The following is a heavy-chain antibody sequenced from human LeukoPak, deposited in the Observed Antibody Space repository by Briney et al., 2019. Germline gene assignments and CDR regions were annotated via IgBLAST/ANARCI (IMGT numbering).Heavy chain of an antibody. CDR2: INPNSGGT. CDR3: ARLSLRYSGYDLDY. J-gene: IGHJ4*02. V-gene: IGHV1-2*02. CDR1: GYTFTGYY. D-gene: IGHD5-12*01. Sequence: ASVKVSCKASGYTFTGYYMHWVRQAPGQGLEWMGWINPNSGGTNYAQKFQGRVTMTRDTSISTAYMELSRLRSDDTAVYYCARLSLRYSGYDLDYWGQGTLVTVSS.